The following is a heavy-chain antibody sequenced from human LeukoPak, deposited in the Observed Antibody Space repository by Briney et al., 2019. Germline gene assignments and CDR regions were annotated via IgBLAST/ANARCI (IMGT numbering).Heavy chain of an antibody. CDR1: GGSISSYY. CDR3: ARARPSFDY. J-gene: IGHJ4*02. Sequence: SETLSLTCTVSGGSISSYYWSWIRQPPGKGLEWIGYIYYSGSTNYNPSLKSRVTISVDTSKNQFSLKLSSVTAADTAVYYCARARPSFDYWGQGTLVTVSS. CDR2: IYYSGST. V-gene: IGHV4-59*01.